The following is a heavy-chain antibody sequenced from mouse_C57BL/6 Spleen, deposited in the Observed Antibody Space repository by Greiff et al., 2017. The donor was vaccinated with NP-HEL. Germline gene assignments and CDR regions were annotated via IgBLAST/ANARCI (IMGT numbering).Heavy chain of an antibody. D-gene: IGHD1-1*01. V-gene: IGHV5-4*01. J-gene: IGHJ3*01. CDR3: ARREGTTEFAY. CDR1: GFTFSSYA. Sequence: EVQVVESGGGLVKPGGSLKLSCAASGFTFSSYAMSWVRQTPEKRLEWVATISDGGSYTYYPDNVKGRFTISRDNAKNNLYLQMSHLKSEDTAMYYCARREGTTEFAYWGQGTLVTVSA. CDR2: ISDGGSYT.